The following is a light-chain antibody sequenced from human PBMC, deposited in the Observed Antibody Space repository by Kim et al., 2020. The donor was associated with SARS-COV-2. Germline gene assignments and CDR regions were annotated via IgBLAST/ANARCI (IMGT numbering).Light chain of an antibody. J-gene: IGKJ5*01. CDR2: DAS. CDR3: QQRSNWPPIT. V-gene: IGKV3-11*01. CDR1: QNVSIS. Sequence: SPGERATLSCRASQNVSISVAWYQQRLGQAPRLLIYDASNRATDIPVRFSGSGSGTDFTLTISSLEPEDFAVYYCQQRSNWPPITFGQGTRLEIK.